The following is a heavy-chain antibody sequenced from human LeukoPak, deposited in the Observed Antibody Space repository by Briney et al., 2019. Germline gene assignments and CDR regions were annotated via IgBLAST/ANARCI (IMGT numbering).Heavy chain of an antibody. CDR2: IYYSGST. D-gene: IGHD3-22*01. Sequence: SETLSLTCTVSGGSVSSYYWSWIRQPPGKGLEWIGYIYYSGSTNYNPSLKSRVTISVDTSKNQFSLKLSSVTAADTAVYYYARDLGPTYYYDSSGPVWGQGTLVTVSS. J-gene: IGHJ4*02. CDR1: GGSVSSYY. CDR3: ARDLGPTYYYDSSGPV. V-gene: IGHV4-59*02.